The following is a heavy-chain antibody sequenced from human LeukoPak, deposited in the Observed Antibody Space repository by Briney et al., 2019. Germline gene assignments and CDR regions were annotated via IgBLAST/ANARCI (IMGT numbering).Heavy chain of an antibody. V-gene: IGHV4-59*01. Sequence: SETLSLTCTVSRGSISTYYWSWIRQTPGRTLDWIGNIHYPGRTIYRHSLKSRVTISLDTPKNQCSLSLTSVTTADTAIYYCARGRPDPQNSDYWDYWGQGIQVTVSS. D-gene: IGHD3-22*01. CDR2: IHYPGRT. CDR1: RGSISTYY. J-gene: IGHJ4*02. CDR3: ARGRPDPQNSDYWDY.